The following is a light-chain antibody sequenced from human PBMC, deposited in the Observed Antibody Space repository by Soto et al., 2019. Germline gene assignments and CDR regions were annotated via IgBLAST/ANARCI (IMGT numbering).Light chain of an antibody. CDR2: EVN. J-gene: IGLJ1*01. CDR1: SSDVGSYDL. Sequence: QSVLTQPASVSGSPGQSITISCTGTSSDVGSYDLVSWYQHHPGKAPKLMIYEVNNRPSGVSNRFSGSKSGNTASLTISGLQAEDEADYYCSSYTSSSTLYVFGTGTKLTVL. V-gene: IGLV2-14*02. CDR3: SSYTSSSTLYV.